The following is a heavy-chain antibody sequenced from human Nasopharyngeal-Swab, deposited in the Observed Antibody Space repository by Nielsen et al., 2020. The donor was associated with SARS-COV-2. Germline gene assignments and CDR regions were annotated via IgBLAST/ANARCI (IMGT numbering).Heavy chain of an antibody. CDR1: GRSFSGYY. V-gene: IGHV4-34*01. Sequence: SETLSLTCAVYGRSFSGYYWSWIRQPPGKGLEWIGEINHSGSTNYNPSLKSRVTISVDTSKNQFSLKLSSVTAADTAVYYCARGRGSSSWYLRFDYWGQGTLVTVSS. CDR2: INHSGST. CDR3: ARGRGSSSWYLRFDY. D-gene: IGHD6-13*01. J-gene: IGHJ4*02.